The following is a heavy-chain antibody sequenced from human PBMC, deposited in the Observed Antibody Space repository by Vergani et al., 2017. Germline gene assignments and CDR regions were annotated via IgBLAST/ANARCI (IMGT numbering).Heavy chain of an antibody. D-gene: IGHD6-19*01. CDR2: IKQDGSEK. CDR3: ATDAVCTSSSCRSIAVTGSDY. J-gene: IGHJ4*02. V-gene: IGHV3-7*01. CDR1: GLTFSNYW. Sequence: EVQLVESGGGLVQPGGSLRLSCVASGLTFSNYWMTWVRQAPGKGLEWVAIIKQDGSEKYYVHPVRGRFTISRDNANNSLYLQMNSLRVEDTAVYYCATDAVCTSSSCRSIAVTGSDYWGQGTLVTVSS.